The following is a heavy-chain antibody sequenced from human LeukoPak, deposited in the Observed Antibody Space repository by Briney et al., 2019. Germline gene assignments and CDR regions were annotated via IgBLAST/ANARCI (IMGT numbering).Heavy chain of an antibody. CDR2: IYYSGST. J-gene: IGHJ4*02. V-gene: IGHV4-59*01. CDR1: GGSISSYY. D-gene: IGHD1-26*01. CDR3: ARVAREVVKAGRPFDY. Sequence: PSETLSLTCTVSGGSISSYYWSWIRQPPGKGLEWIGYIYYSGSTNYNPSFKSRVTISVDTSKNQFSLKLSSVTAADTAVYYCARVAREVVKAGRPFDYWGQGTLVTVSS.